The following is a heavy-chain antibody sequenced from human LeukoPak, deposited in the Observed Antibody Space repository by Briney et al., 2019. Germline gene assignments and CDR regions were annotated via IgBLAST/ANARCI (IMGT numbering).Heavy chain of an antibody. V-gene: IGHV4-59*01. CDR1: GGSISSYY. D-gene: IGHD6-13*01. CDR2: IYYSGST. J-gene: IGHJ4*02. Sequence: SETLSLTCTVSGGSISSYYWSWIRQPPGKGLEWIGYIYYSGSTNYNPSLKSRVTISVDTSKNQFSLKLSSVTAADTAVYSCASLPGYSSKGDYWGQGTLVTVSS. CDR3: ASLPGYSSKGDY.